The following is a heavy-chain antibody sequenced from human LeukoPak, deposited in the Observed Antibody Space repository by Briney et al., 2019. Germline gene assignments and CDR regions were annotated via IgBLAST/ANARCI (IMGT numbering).Heavy chain of an antibody. CDR2: ISAYNGNT. V-gene: IGHV1-18*01. D-gene: IGHD2-21*01. Sequence: ASVKVSCKASGYTFTSYGISWVQQAPGQGLEWMGWISAYNGNTNYAQKLQGRVTMTTDTSTSTAYMELRSLRSDDTAVYYCARDRRGGDNFDYWGQGTLVTVSS. CDR1: GYTFTSYG. J-gene: IGHJ4*02. CDR3: ARDRRGGDNFDY.